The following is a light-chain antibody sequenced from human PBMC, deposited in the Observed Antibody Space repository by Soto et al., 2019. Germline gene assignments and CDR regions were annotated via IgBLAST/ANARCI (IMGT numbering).Light chain of an antibody. V-gene: IGKV3-11*01. CDR3: QQRSKWPPEVT. Sequence: DIVLTPSAPTLSLIPGERAALSCRGIQSVSSYLAWYQQKPGQAPRLPIYDASNRATGISARFSGSGSGTDFTLTISSLEPEDFAVYYCQQRSKWPPEVTFGQGTRLEIK. J-gene: IGKJ5*01. CDR2: DAS. CDR1: QSVSSY.